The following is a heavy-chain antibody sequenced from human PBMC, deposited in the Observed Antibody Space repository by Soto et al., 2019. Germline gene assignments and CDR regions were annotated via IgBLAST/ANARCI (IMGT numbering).Heavy chain of an antibody. V-gene: IGHV1-69*01. D-gene: IGHD6-19*01. Sequence: QVQLVQSGAEVKKPGSSVKVPCKASGGTFSSYAISWVRQAPGQGLEWMGGIIPIFGTANYAQKFQGRVTITADESTSTAYMELSSLRSEDTAVYYCARVIAVAGTRGGDYWGQGTLVTVSS. CDR1: GGTFSSYA. CDR3: ARVIAVAGTRGGDY. CDR2: IIPIFGTA. J-gene: IGHJ4*02.